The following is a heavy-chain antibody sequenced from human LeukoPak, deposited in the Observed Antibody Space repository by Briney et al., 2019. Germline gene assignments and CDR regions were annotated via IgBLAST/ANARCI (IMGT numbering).Heavy chain of an antibody. CDR1: GFTFSDYH. D-gene: IGHD3-16*01. CDR2: ITSSGSTI. J-gene: IGHJ4*02. CDR3: ARCSDWGGDY. Sequence: GGSLRLSCAASGFTFSDYHMSWFRQAPGKGLEWLSYITSSGSTIYYADSVKGRFTISRDNAKNSLYLQMNSLRADDAAVYYCARCSDWGGDYWGQGTLVTVSS. V-gene: IGHV3-11*04.